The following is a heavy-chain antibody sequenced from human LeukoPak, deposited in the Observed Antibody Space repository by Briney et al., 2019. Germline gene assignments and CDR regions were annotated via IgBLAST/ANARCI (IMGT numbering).Heavy chain of an antibody. CDR3: ARDRSLAPYSSSSPFDY. V-gene: IGHV3-33*01. D-gene: IGHD6-6*01. CDR1: GFTFSSYG. CDR2: IWYDGSNK. Sequence: GGSLGLSCAASGFTFSSYGMHWVRQAPGKGLEWVAVIWYDGSNKYYADSVKGRFTISRDNSKNTLYLQMNSLRAEDTAVYYCARDRSLAPYSSSSPFDYWGQGTLVTVSS. J-gene: IGHJ4*02.